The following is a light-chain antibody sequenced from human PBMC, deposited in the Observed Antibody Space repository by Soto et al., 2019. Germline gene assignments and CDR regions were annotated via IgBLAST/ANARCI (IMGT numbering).Light chain of an antibody. CDR3: LQHDAYPFT. Sequence: DVQMTQSPSTLSVSVGDRVTIACRASQDISKNLGWYQQKPGKAPRRLIYLASNLQSGVPSRFSGSGSGTEFTLTVSSLQPEDLATYYCLQHDAYPFTFGRGTKLEIK. CDR1: QDISKN. CDR2: LAS. V-gene: IGKV1-17*01. J-gene: IGKJ2*01.